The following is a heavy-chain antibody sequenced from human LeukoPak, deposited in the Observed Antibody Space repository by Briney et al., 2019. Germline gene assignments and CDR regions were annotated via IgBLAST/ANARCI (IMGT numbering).Heavy chain of an antibody. D-gene: IGHD2-2*03. Sequence: ASVKVSCKASGGTFSSYAISWVRQAPGQGLEWMGWMNPDSGNTGYAQKFQGRVTMTRDTSISTAYMELSSLRSEDTAVYYCARSFTNGYCSSPSCPDYWGQGTLVTVSS. CDR3: ARSFTNGYCSSPSCPDY. J-gene: IGHJ4*02. CDR1: GGTFSSYA. V-gene: IGHV1-8*02. CDR2: MNPDSGNT.